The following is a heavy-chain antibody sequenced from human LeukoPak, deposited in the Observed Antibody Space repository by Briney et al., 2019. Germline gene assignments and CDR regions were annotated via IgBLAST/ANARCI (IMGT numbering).Heavy chain of an antibody. J-gene: IGHJ4*02. Sequence: ASVKVSCKASGYTFTSYAMHWVRQAPGQRLEWMGRINAGNGNTKYSQKFQGRVTITRDTSASTAYMELSSLRSEDTAVYYCARSMKDYYGSGSFYFDYWGQGTLVTVSS. V-gene: IGHV1-3*01. CDR3: ARSMKDYYGSGSFYFDY. D-gene: IGHD3-10*01. CDR1: GYTFTSYA. CDR2: INAGNGNT.